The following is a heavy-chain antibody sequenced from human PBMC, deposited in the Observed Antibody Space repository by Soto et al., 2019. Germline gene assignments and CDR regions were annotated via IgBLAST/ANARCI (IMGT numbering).Heavy chain of an antibody. CDR3: TRAVRTGNYGMDV. V-gene: IGHV1-69*01. CDR2: IIPIFGTT. J-gene: IGHJ6*02. Sequence: QVQLVQGGTEVKMAGSSVRISCEASGGTLSNYAVSWVRQAPGLGLEWMGGIIPIFGTTTYAQKFQGRITITDDENTGRVYMDLTGLRSADTAVFYCTRAVRTGNYGMDVWGQGTRVTVSS. CDR1: GGTLSNYA.